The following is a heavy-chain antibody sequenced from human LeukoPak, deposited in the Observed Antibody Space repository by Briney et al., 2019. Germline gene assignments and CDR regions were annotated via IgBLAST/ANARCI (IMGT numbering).Heavy chain of an antibody. CDR1: GGSISNYY. CDR3: ARALYSASWSY. J-gene: IGHJ4*02. V-gene: IGHV4-59*01. D-gene: IGHD6-13*01. CDR2: IYNSGNT. Sequence: SETLSLTCTVSGGSISNYYWTWIRQPPGKGLEPIGYIYNSGNTNYNPSLKSRVTISVDTSKNQFSLGLSSVTTSDTAVYYCARALYSASWSYWGPGTLVTVSS.